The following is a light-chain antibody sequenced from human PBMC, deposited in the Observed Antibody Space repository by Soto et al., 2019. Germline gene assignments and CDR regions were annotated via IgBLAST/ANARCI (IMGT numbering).Light chain of an antibody. CDR1: RSDIGAYNF. CDR3: TSWTTSTTMI. J-gene: IGLJ2*01. CDR2: DVN. Sequence: QSVLTQPASVSGSPGQSITISCTGTRSDIGAYNFVSWYQQHPGEVPKLMLYDVNVRPSGVSNRFSGSKSGNTASLTISGPQAEDEADYYCTSWTTSTTMIFGGGTKVTVL. V-gene: IGLV2-14*03.